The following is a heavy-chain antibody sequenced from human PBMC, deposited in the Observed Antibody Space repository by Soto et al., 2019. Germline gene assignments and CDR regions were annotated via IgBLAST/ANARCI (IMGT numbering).Heavy chain of an antibody. Sequence: ASVKVSCKASGYTFTSYGISWVRQAPGQGLEWMGWISAYNGNTNYAQKLQGRVTMTTDTSTSTAYMELRSLRPDDTAVYYCARVGWIQQRPIVVAALSEDYWGQGTRVTVSS. CDR2: ISAYNGNT. V-gene: IGHV1-18*01. CDR3: ARVGWIQQRPIVVAALSEDY. CDR1: GYTFTSYG. J-gene: IGHJ4*02. D-gene: IGHD2-15*01.